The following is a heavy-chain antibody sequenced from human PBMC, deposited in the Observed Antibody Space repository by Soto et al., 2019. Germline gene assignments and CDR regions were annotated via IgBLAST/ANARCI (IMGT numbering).Heavy chain of an antibody. V-gene: IGHV4-39*01. CDR3: ARVLHYNSWNEVNYYMDV. CDR2: IYYSGST. J-gene: IGHJ6*03. Sequence: SETLSLTCTASGGSISSSSYYWGWIRQPPGKGLEWIGSIYYSGSTYYNPSLKSRVTISVDTSKNQFSLKLSSVTAADTAVFYCARVLHYNSWNEVNYYMDVWGKGTTVTVSS. D-gene: IGHD1-1*01. CDR1: GGSISSSSYY.